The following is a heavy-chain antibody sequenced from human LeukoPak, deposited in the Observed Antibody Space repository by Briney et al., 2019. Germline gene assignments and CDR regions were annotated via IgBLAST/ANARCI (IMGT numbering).Heavy chain of an antibody. CDR3: AKDQGGYDSSGYYVGY. CDR2: ISGSGVST. V-gene: IGHV3-23*01. J-gene: IGHJ4*02. CDR1: GFTFSSYS. D-gene: IGHD3-22*01. Sequence: PGGSLRLSCAASGFTFSSYSMSWVRQAPGKGLAWVSAISGSGVSTYYADSVKGRFTISRDNSKNTLYLQMNSLRAEDTAVYYCAKDQGGYDSSGYYVGYWGQGTLVTVSS.